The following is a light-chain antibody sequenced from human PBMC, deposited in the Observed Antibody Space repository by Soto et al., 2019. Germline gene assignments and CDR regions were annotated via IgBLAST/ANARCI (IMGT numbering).Light chain of an antibody. CDR1: QSVSSY. CDR3: QQRSDWPLT. Sequence: EIVLTQSPATLSLSPGERATLSCRASQSVSSYLAWYQQKTGQAPRLLIYDASNRATGIPARFSGRGSGTDFTLTIGSLEPEDFAVYYCQQRSDWPLTFGGGTKVELK. V-gene: IGKV3-11*01. J-gene: IGKJ4*01. CDR2: DAS.